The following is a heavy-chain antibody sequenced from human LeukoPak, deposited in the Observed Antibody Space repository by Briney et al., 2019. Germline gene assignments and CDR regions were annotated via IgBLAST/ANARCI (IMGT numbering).Heavy chain of an antibody. D-gene: IGHD3-10*01. V-gene: IGHV1-18*01. CDR3: ARDLGASCPGY. J-gene: IGHJ4*02. CDR1: GYIFSSYG. CDR2: ISAYNGNT. Sequence: GASVKVSCTAAGYIFSSYGINWVRQAPGQGLEWMGWISAYNGNTNYAQKLQGRVTMTTDTSTSTAYMELRSLRSDDTAVYYCARDLGASCPGYWGQGTLVTVSS.